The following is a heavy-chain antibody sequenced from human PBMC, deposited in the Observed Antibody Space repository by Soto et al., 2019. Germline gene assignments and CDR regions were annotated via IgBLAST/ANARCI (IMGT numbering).Heavy chain of an antibody. J-gene: IGHJ6*02. Sequence: PGGSLRLSCAASGFTVSSNYMSWVRQAPGKGLEWVSVIYSGGSTYYADSVKGRFTISRDNSKNTLYLQMNSLRAEDTAVYYCTGPAAIEPLDYYGMDVWGQGTTVTVSS. CDR1: GFTVSSNY. CDR2: IYSGGST. D-gene: IGHD2-2*01. V-gene: IGHV3-53*01. CDR3: TGPAAIEPLDYYGMDV.